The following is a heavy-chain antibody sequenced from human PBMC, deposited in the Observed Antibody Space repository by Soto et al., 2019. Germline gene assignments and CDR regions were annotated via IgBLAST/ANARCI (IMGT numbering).Heavy chain of an antibody. CDR2: ISSSAGTI. Sequence: GGSLRLSCAASGLTFSDHYMTWIRQAPGKGLEWISYISSSAGTIYYADSVKGRFTISRDNAKNSLYLQMTNLRAEDTAVYYCARAPYFGSGTYYYYALDVWGQGTTVTVSS. D-gene: IGHD3-10*01. V-gene: IGHV3-11*01. CDR1: GLTFSDHY. J-gene: IGHJ6*02. CDR3: ARAPYFGSGTYYYYALDV.